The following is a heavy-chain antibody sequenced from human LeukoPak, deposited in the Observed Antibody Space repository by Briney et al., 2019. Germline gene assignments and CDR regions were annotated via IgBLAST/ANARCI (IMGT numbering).Heavy chain of an antibody. D-gene: IGHD3-22*01. Sequence: ASVKVSCKASGYTFTSYAMNWVRQAPGQGLEWMGWINTNTGNPMYAQGFTGRFVFSLDTSVSTAYLQISSLKAEGTAVYYCARVVRGSSGYRYYFDYWGQGTLVTVSS. CDR1: GYTFTSYA. V-gene: IGHV7-4-1*02. CDR2: INTNTGNP. J-gene: IGHJ4*02. CDR3: ARVVRGSSGYRYYFDY.